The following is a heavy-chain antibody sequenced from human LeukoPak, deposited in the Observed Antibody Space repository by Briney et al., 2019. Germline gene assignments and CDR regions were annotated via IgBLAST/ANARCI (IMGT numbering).Heavy chain of an antibody. CDR3: GKTTVGYSSGQKPAWPVDF. CDR1: GFTFGSHA. D-gene: IGHD5-18*01. CDR2: IFGSGGSP. Sequence: GGSLRLSCEASGFTFGSHAMYWVRQAPGKGPEWVAGIFGSGGSPHYADSVKGRFTISRDNPRNTVYLQINSLRDDDTAVYYCGKTTVGYSSGQKPAWPVDFWGQGTLVTVSS. V-gene: IGHV3-23*01. J-gene: IGHJ4*02.